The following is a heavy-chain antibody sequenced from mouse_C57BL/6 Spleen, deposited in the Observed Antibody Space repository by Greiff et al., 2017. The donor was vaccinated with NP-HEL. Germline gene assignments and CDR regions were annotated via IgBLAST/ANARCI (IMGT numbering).Heavy chain of an antibody. CDR3: AMGPWGYYAMDY. D-gene: IGHD4-1*01. CDR1: GYSFTSCYY. J-gene: IGHJ4*01. CDR2: ISYDGSN. V-gene: IGHV3-6*01. Sequence: EVQLQESGPGLVKPSPSLNLSCSVSGYSFTSCYYWCWIRQFPGNHLEWGGFISYDGSNNYNQTLKNRISITRDTSKNQSYLKLNTVTTEDTAAYYCAMGPWGYYAMDYWGQGTSVTVSS.